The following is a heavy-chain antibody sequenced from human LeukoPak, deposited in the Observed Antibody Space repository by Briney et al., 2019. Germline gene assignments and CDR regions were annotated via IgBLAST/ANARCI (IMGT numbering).Heavy chain of an antibody. Sequence: ASVKVSCKASGYTFTGYYMHWVRQAPGQGLEWMGWINPNSGGTNYAQKFQGRVTMTRDTFISTAYMELSRLRSDDTAVYYCARDPESYYDILTGYYNLGNYWGQGTLVTVSS. CDR2: INPNSGGT. V-gene: IGHV1-2*02. J-gene: IGHJ4*02. D-gene: IGHD3-9*01. CDR1: GYTFTGYY. CDR3: ARDPESYYDILTGYYNLGNY.